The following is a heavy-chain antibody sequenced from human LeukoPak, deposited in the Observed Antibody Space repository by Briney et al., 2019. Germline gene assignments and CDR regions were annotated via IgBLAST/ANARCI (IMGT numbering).Heavy chain of an antibody. J-gene: IGHJ4*02. CDR3: ASSDYGGNSEIY. D-gene: IGHD4-23*01. Sequence: ASVKVSCKASGYTFTGYYMHWVRQAPGQGLEWMGWINPNSGGTNYAQEFQGRVTMTRDTSISTAYMELSRLRSDDTAVYYCASSDYGGNSEIYWGQGTLVTVSS. V-gene: IGHV1-2*02. CDR2: INPNSGGT. CDR1: GYTFTGYY.